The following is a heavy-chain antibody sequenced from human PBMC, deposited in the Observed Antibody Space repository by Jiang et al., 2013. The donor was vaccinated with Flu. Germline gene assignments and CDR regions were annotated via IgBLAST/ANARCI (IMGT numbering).Heavy chain of an antibody. J-gene: IGHJ3*02. CDR2: ISRSSSTI. V-gene: IGHV3-48*01. CDR1: GFTFSSYS. CDR3: ARAWGEDSFDI. Sequence: GGLVQPGGSLRLSCAASGFTFSSYSMNWVRQAPGKGLEWVSYISRSSSTIHYADSVKGRFTISRDNAKNSLYLQMNSLRAEDTAVYYCARAWGEDSFDIWGQGTMVTVSS. D-gene: IGHD7-27*01.